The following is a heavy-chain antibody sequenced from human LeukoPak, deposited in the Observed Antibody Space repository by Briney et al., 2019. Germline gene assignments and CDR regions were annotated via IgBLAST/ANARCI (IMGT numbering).Heavy chain of an antibody. CDR3: ARGDDYGDYNNWFDP. V-gene: IGHV4-34*01. D-gene: IGHD4-17*01. CDR1: GVSFSGYY. J-gene: IGHJ5*02. Sequence: PSETLSLTCAVYGVSFSGYYWSWIRQPPGKGLEWIGEINHSGSTNYNPSLKSRVTISVDTSKNQFSLKLSSVTAADTAVYYCARGDDYGDYNNWFDPWGQGTLVTVSS. CDR2: INHSGST.